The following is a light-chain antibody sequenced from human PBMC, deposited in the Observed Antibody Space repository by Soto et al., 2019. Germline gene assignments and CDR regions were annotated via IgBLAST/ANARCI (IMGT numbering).Light chain of an antibody. CDR1: HTVIHNY. V-gene: IGKV3-20*01. Sequence: EIVLTQSPCTLSLSPGERATLSCRASHTVIHNYLAWHQQKPGQTPRLLVYGASNRATGIPDRFSGSGSGTDFTLTISRLEPEDFATYYCQQLNSYPITFGQGTRLEIK. CDR2: GAS. J-gene: IGKJ5*01. CDR3: QQLNSYPIT.